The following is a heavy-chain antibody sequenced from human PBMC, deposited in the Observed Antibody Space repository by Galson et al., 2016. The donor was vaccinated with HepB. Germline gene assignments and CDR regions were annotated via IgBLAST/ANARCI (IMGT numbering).Heavy chain of an antibody. CDR2: IDPSGSYT. V-gene: IGHV5-10-1*01. CDR1: EYVFTSYW. Sequence: QSGAEVKKPGESLRISCKGSEYVFTSYWISWVRRTPGKGLEWMGMIDPSGSYTNYSPSFQGRVTISADKSISTAYLQWSSLMASDTAMYYCARSPGIAAYNWFDPWGQGTLVTVSS. J-gene: IGHJ5*02. CDR3: ARSPGIAAYNWFDP. D-gene: IGHD6-25*01.